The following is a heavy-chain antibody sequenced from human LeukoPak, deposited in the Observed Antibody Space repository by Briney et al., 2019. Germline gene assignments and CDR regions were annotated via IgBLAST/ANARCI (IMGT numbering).Heavy chain of an antibody. D-gene: IGHD3-10*01. CDR2: ISGSGDST. CDR1: GFTFGSYA. V-gene: IGHV3-23*01. J-gene: IGHJ6*02. Sequence: GGSLRLSCAASGFTFGSYAMSWVRQAPGKGLEWVSGISGSGDSTYYADSVKGRFTISRDNSKNTLYLQMNSLRAEDTAVYYCAKALWFGEFGDSYGMDVWGQGTTVTVSS. CDR3: AKALWFGEFGDSYGMDV.